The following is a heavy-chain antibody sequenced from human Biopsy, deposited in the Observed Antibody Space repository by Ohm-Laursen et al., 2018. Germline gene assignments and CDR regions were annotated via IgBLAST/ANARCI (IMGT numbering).Heavy chain of an antibody. CDR2: IIAVSGLV. D-gene: IGHD3-3*01. CDR1: GGTFSNYA. J-gene: IGHJ4*02. CDR3: ATPFQYYDSWGGYPPFDH. V-gene: IGHV1-69*10. Sequence: ASVKVSCKASGGTFSNYAISWVRQAPGEGLEWMGGIIAVSGLVNYAPKFQGRVSITAGKSATTAYMELSNLKSEDTAVYYCATPFQYYDSWGGYPPFDHWGQGTLATVSS.